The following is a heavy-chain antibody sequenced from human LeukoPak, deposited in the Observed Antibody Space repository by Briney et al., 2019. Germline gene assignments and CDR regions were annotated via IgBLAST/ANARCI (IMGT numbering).Heavy chain of an antibody. CDR1: GGPFSGYY. Sequence: SETLSLTCAVYGGPFSGYYWSWIRQPPGKGLEWIGEINHSGSTNYNPSLKSRVTISVDTSKNQFSLKLSSVTAADTALYYCARVAAKTVDYWGQGTLVTVSS. J-gene: IGHJ4*02. CDR3: ARVAAKTVDY. D-gene: IGHD2-15*01. V-gene: IGHV4-34*01. CDR2: INHSGST.